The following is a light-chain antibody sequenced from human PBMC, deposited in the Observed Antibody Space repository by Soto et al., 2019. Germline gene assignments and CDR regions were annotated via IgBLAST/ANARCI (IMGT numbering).Light chain of an antibody. CDR2: EVS. CDR3: TSYAGSNNYVV. V-gene: IGLV2-8*01. CDR1: STDVGGYNY. Sequence: QSALTQPPSASGSPGQSVTISCTGTSTDVGGYNYVSWYQQHPGKAPKLMIYEVSQRPSGLPDRSAGSKSANTASVTVSGREAEDEADYCCTSYAGSNNYVVFGGGTKLTVL. J-gene: IGLJ2*01.